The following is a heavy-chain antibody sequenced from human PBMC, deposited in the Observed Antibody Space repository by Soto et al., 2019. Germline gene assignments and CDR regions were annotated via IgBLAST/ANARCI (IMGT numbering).Heavy chain of an antibody. V-gene: IGHV1-18*01. CDR2: ISAYNGNT. CDR1: GYTFTSYG. CDR3: ARPDEIIGGAAFDI. D-gene: IGHD3-16*01. J-gene: IGHJ3*02. Sequence: APAKVCWKASGYTFTSYGISWVRQAHGQGLEWMGWISAYNGNTNYAQKLQGRVTMTTDTSTSTAYMELRSLGSDDTAVYYCARPDEIIGGAAFDIWGQGTMVTVSS.